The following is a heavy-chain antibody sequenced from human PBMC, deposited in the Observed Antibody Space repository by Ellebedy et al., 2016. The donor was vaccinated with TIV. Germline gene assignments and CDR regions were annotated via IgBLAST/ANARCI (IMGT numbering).Heavy chain of an antibody. CDR1: GYPFAAYG. CDR3: ARLRLATYYDTTASEPERVTTRVFDF. Sequence: ASVKVSXXSSGYPFAAYGISWVRQAPGQGLEWVGWISGHNGNTNYAQNLQDRVTMTIDTATTTAYMELRGLNSDDTAVYYCARLRLATYYDTTASEPERVTTRVFDFWGQGTLVTVSS. CDR2: ISGHNGNT. D-gene: IGHD3-16*01. J-gene: IGHJ4*02. V-gene: IGHV1-18*04.